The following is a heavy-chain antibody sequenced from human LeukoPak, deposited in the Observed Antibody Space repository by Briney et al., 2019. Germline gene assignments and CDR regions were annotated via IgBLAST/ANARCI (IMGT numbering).Heavy chain of an antibody. CDR3: AKAPAYCSGGTCYDY. D-gene: IGHD2-15*01. CDR2: ISGSGGST. CDR1: GFTFSTYA. J-gene: IGHJ4*02. V-gene: IGHV3-23*01. Sequence: SGGSLRLSCAASGFTFSTYAMCWVRQAPGKGLEWVSLISGSGGSTYNADSVKGRFTISRDNSKNTLYLQMKSLRADDTAVYYCAKAPAYCSGGTCYDYWGQGSLVTVSS.